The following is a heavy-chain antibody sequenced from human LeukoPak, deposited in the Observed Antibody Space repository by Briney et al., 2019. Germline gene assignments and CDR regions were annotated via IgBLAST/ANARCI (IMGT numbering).Heavy chain of an antibody. J-gene: IGHJ1*01. Sequence: SGPTLVNPTQTLTLTCTFSGFSLSTSGVGVGWIRQPPGKALEWLALICWDDDKRYSPSLKSRLTITKDTSKNQVVLTITNMDPVDTATYYCAHFLVEAVAGTTYAEYFQHWGQGTLVTVSS. CDR2: ICWDDDK. CDR1: GFSLSTSGVG. D-gene: IGHD6-19*01. CDR3: AHFLVEAVAGTTYAEYFQH. V-gene: IGHV2-5*02.